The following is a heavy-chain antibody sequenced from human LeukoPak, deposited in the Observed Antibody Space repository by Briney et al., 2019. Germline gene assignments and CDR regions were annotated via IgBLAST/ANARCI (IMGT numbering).Heavy chain of an antibody. CDR1: GFIFSSYS. V-gene: IGHV3-48*04. D-gene: IGHD3-10*02. J-gene: IGHJ6*04. CDR2: ISSGSSTI. Sequence: GGSLRLSCAASGFIFSSYSMNWARQAPGKGLEWVSYISSGSSTIYYADSVKGRFTISRDNAKNSLYLQMNSLRAEDTAVYYCAELGITMIGGVWGTGTAVTISS. CDR3: AELGITMIGGV.